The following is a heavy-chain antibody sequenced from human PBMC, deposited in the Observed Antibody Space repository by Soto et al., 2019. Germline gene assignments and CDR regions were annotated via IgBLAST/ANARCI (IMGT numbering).Heavy chain of an antibody. V-gene: IGHV4-30-2*01. CDR2: IYHSGTF. J-gene: IGHJ5*01. D-gene: IGHD3-10*01. Sequence: QLQLQESGSGLVKPSQTLSLTCAVSGGSISAVGDTWSWIRQPPGGGLEWIGCIYHSGTFLYNPSLKTLLTISLDRSSNPFSLTLNSVTAAATAVYYCARAQSYIGSGRYNNLMFDSCGQGTQVTVSS. CDR1: GGSISAVGDT. CDR3: ARAQSYIGSGRYNNLMFDS.